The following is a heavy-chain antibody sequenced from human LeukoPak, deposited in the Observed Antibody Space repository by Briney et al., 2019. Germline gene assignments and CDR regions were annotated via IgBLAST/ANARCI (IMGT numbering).Heavy chain of an antibody. D-gene: IGHD6-19*01. CDR3: ARERVAGRNPVVY. CDR1: GFTFSSYW. Sequence: GGSLRLSCAASGFTFSSYWMSWLGQAPGKGLEWVANIKQDGSEKYYVDSVKGRFTISRDNAKNSLYLQMNSLRAEDTAVYYCARERVAGRNPVVYWGQGTLVTVSS. V-gene: IGHV3-7*01. J-gene: IGHJ4*02. CDR2: IKQDGSEK.